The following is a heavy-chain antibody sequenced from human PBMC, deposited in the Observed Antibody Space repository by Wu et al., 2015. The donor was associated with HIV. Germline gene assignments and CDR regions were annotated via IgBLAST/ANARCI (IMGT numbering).Heavy chain of an antibody. V-gene: IGHV1-2*02. CDR2: INPNSGGT. J-gene: IGHJ2*01. Sequence: QVQLVQSGAEVKKPGASVKVSCKASGYTFTSYDINWVRQAPGQGLEWMGWINPNSGGTNYAQKFQGRVTMTRDTSISTAYMELSRLRSDDTAVYYCAKLGPSYSSSDQWYFDLWGRGTLVTVSS. CDR1: GYTFTSYD. D-gene: IGHD6-13*01. CDR3: AKLGPSYSSSDQWYFDL.